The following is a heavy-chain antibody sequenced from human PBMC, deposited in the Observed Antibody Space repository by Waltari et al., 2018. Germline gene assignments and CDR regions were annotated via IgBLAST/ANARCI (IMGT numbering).Heavy chain of an antibody. CDR1: GFTFSSYG. D-gene: IGHD3-22*01. Sequence: QVQLVESGGGVVQPGRSLRLSCAASGFTFSSYGMHWVRQAPGKGLEWVAVIWYDGSNKYYADSVKGRFTISRDNSKNTLYLQMNSLRAEDTAMYYCVKDGAPGRAMIVVATLDYWGQGTLVTVSS. V-gene: IGHV3-30*18. CDR3: VKDGAPGRAMIVVATLDY. CDR2: IWYDGSNK. J-gene: IGHJ4*02.